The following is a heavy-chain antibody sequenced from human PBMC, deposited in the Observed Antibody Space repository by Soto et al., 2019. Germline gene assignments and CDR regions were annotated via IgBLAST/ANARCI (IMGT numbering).Heavy chain of an antibody. J-gene: IGHJ3*02. V-gene: IGHV4-31*03. CDR3: ASRFTSDGDYVNDAFDI. D-gene: IGHD4-17*01. Sequence: QVQLQESGPGLVKPSQTLSLTCTVSGGSISSGGYYWSWIRQHPGKGLEWIGYIYYSGSTYYNPSLKSRVTISVDTSKNQFSLKLSSVTAADTAVYYCASRFTSDGDYVNDAFDIWGQGTMVTVSS. CDR2: IYYSGST. CDR1: GGSISSGGYY.